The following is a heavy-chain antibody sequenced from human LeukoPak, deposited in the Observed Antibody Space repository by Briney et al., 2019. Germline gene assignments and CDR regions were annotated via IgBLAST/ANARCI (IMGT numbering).Heavy chain of an antibody. D-gene: IGHD6-13*01. Sequence: ASVKVSCKASGYTFTSYGISWVRQAPGQGLEWMGWISAYNGNTNYAQKLQGRVTMTTDTSTSTAYMELRSLRSDDTAVYYCARDIIGIAAAGSWFDPWGQGTLVTVSS. CDR3: ARDIIGIAAAGSWFDP. CDR2: ISAYNGNT. J-gene: IGHJ5*02. V-gene: IGHV1-18*01. CDR1: GYTFTSYG.